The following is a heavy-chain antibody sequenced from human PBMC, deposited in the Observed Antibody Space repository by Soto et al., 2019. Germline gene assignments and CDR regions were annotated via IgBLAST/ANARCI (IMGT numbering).Heavy chain of an antibody. CDR1: AVTLRNYW. J-gene: IGHJ4*02. Sequence: GGSLRLSCTSPAVTLRNYWMHWAHQAAGKGLLWVSRINHEETTISYAASVRCRFTISRDNARDTVFLQMNSLGVEDTAVYYCGRGAYGDPVDSWGQGT. D-gene: IGHD4-17*01. V-gene: IGHV3-74*01. CDR2: INHEETTI. CDR3: GRGAYGDPVDS.